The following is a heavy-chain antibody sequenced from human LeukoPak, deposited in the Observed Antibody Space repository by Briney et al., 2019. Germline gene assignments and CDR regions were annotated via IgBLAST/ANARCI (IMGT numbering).Heavy chain of an antibody. CDR1: GGTFSSYA. D-gene: IGHD3-22*01. V-gene: IGHV1-69*05. CDR2: IIPIFGTA. CDR3: AREIDSSGYYYVGPNFDY. J-gene: IGHJ4*02. Sequence: SVKVSCKASGGTFSSYAISWVRQAPGQGLEWMGGIIPIFGTANYAQKFQGRVTMTRDTSTSTVYMELSSLRSEDTAVYYCAREIDSSGYYYVGPNFDYWGQGTLVTVSS.